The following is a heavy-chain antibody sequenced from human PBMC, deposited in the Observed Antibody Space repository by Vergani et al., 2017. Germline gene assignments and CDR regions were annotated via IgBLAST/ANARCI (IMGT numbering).Heavy chain of an antibody. CDR3: SRGRGYSFGYSDY. CDR2: TWYEGNNN. J-gene: IGHJ4*02. Sequence: QVQLVESGGGVVQPGRSLRLSCTPSSFKLGDYCMHWVRQAPGRGLEWVSMTWYEGNNNYYADSVKGRFTISRDDSKRLAYLQLSGLKTEDTAVYFCSRGRGYSFGYSDYWGQGTLVTVSS. D-gene: IGHD5-18*01. CDR1: SFKLGDYC. V-gene: IGHV3-33*01.